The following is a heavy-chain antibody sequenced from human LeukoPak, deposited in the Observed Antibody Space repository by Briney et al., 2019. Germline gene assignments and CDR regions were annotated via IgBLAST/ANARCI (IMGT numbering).Heavy chain of an antibody. CDR2: IYSGGTT. CDR3: ARGYCSGGSCYLDY. J-gene: IGHJ4*01. CDR1: GFTVSSNY. D-gene: IGHD2-15*01. V-gene: IGHV3-66*01. Sequence: SGGSLRLSCAASGFTVSSNYMSWVRQAPGKGLEWVSVIYSGGTTYYADSVKGRFTISRDNSKNTLYLQMNSLRAEDTAVYSCARGYCSGGSCYLDYWGQEPWSPSPQ.